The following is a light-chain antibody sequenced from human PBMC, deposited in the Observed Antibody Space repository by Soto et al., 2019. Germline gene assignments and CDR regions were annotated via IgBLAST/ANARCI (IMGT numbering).Light chain of an antibody. CDR1: QSVRSSN. J-gene: IGKJ2*01. CDR3: HQYGSSPPHA. V-gene: IGKV3-20*01. CDR2: GAS. Sequence: EIVLTQSPGTQSLSPGERATLSCRASQSVRSSNLAWYQQKPGQAPRLLIYGASSRATGIPDRFSGSGSGTDFTLTISRLEADDFAVYYCHQYGSSPPHAFGQGTKLEIK.